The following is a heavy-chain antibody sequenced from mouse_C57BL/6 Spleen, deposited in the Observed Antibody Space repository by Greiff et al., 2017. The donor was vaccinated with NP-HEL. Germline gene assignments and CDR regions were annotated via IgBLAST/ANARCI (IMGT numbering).Heavy chain of an antibody. Sequence: VQLQQPGAELVKPGASVKLSCKASGYTFTSYWMQWVKQRPGQGLAWIGEIDPSDSYTNYNQKFKGKATLTVDTSSSTAYMQLSSLTSEDSAVYYCARSMDYYGFDYWGQGTTLTVSS. CDR3: ARSMDYYGFDY. D-gene: IGHD1-1*01. CDR2: IDPSDSYT. CDR1: GYTFTSYW. V-gene: IGHV1-50*01. J-gene: IGHJ2*01.